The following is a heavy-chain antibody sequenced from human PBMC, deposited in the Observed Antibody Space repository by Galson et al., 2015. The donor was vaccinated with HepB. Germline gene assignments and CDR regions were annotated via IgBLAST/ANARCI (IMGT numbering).Heavy chain of an antibody. Sequence: SVKVSXXXSGYTLXSYAXXWVRQAPGQRLEXXXWINAGNGNTKYSQKFQGRVTITRDTSASTAYMELSSLRSEDTAVYYCARDLYSSRGYDYWGQGTLVTXSS. CDR3: ARDLYSSRGYDY. V-gene: IGHV1-3*01. CDR1: GYTLXSYA. J-gene: IGHJ4*02. CDR2: INAGNGNT. D-gene: IGHD6-13*01.